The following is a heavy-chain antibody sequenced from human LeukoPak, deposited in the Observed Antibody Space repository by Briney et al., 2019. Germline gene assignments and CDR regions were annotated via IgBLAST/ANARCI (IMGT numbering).Heavy chain of an antibody. CDR2: MNPNSGNT. CDR3: AREGIAVAGTEDYYYYYMDV. D-gene: IGHD6-19*01. Sequence: GASVKVSCKASGYTFTSYDINGVRQATGQGLEWMGWMNPNSGNTGYAQKFQGRVTMTRNTSISTAYMELSSLRSEDTAVYYCAREGIAVAGTEDYYYYYMDVWGKGTTVTVSS. J-gene: IGHJ6*03. V-gene: IGHV1-8*01. CDR1: GYTFTSYD.